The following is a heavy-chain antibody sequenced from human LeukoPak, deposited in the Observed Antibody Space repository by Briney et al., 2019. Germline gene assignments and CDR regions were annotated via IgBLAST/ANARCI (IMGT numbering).Heavy chain of an antibody. CDR1: NYTCSSYG. J-gene: IGHJ4*02. CDR3: ARDTPATTVDFDY. V-gene: IGHV1-18*01. D-gene: IGHD4-23*01. Sequence: GASVKVSCKASNYTCSSYGINWVRQAPGQGLEWMGWIGGYNGNTIYAQKFQGRVTMTTDTSTSTAYMELRSLKSDYTAMYYCARDTPATTVDFDYWGQGTLVTVSS. CDR2: IGGYNGNT.